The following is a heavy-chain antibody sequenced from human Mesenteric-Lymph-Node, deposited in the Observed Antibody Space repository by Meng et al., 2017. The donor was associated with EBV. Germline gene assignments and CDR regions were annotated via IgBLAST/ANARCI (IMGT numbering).Heavy chain of an antibody. V-gene: IGHV4-30-4*01. CDR3: ARGLEVATMSY. CDR2: IYYNWST. CDR1: SVSSSSSGYY. Sequence: QVQQSESGPVLLKHTLSLSRTCAVDSVSSSSSGYYWSRNRQPPGKGLEWIAYIYYNWSTYYTPSLKSRVTISVDTSKNQFSLKLSSVTAADTAVYYCARGLEVATMSYWGQGTLVTVSS. D-gene: IGHD5-12*01. J-gene: IGHJ4*02.